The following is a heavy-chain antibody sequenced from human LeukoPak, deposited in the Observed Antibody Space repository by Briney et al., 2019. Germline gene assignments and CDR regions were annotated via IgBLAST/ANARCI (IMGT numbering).Heavy chain of an antibody. CDR1: GDSVSSNRAA. CDR3: ARGGGDSYTTSFDY. V-gene: IGHV6-1*01. J-gene: IGHJ4*02. Sequence: SQTLSLTCAISGDSVSSNRAAWNWIRQSPSRGLEWLGRTYYRSKWYTDYAVSVKSRITINPDTSKNQFSLQLSSVTAEDTAVYYCARGGGDSYTTSFDYWGQGTLVTVSS. D-gene: IGHD2-2*02. CDR2: TYYRSKWYT.